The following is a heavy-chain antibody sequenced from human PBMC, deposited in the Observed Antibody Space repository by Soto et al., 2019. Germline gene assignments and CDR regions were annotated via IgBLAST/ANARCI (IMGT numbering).Heavy chain of an antibody. D-gene: IGHD3-22*01. CDR3: AKGSSGYYYPHLDN. CDR1: GGSISSSNW. J-gene: IGHJ4*02. V-gene: IGHV4-4*02. CDR2: IYHSGST. Sequence: SETLSLTCAVSGGSISSSNWWSWVRQPPGKGLEWIGEIYHSGSTNYNPSLKSRVTISVDNSKNTLSLQMNSLRVEDTAIYYCAKGSSGYYYPHLDNWGQGTPVTVSS.